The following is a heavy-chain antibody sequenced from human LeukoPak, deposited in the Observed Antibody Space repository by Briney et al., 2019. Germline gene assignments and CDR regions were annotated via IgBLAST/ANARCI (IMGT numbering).Heavy chain of an antibody. CDR3: ARPTNPISYYYDSSGYLH. Sequence: SETLSLTCAVYGGSFSGYYWSWTRQPPGKGLEWIGEINHSGSTNHNPSLKSRVTISVDTSKNQFSLKLSSVTAADTAVYYCARPTNPISYYYDSSGYLHWGQGTLVTVSS. J-gene: IGHJ4*02. CDR1: GGSFSGYY. CDR2: INHSGST. V-gene: IGHV4-34*01. D-gene: IGHD3-22*01.